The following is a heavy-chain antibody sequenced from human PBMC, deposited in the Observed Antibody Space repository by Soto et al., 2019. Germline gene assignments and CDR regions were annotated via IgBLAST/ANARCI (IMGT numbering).Heavy chain of an antibody. CDR3: AVTYYYASSGGGYYYYGMDV. V-gene: IGHV1-69*12. Sequence: QVQLVQSGAEVKKPGSSVKVSCKASGGTFSSYAISWVRQAPGQGLEWMGGLIPIFGTANYAQKFQGGVTNTAGESXXTXYXXLRSLRSAGTAVYYWAVTYYYASSGGGYYYYGMDVWGQGTTVTVSS. CDR2: LIPIFGTA. D-gene: IGHD3-22*01. J-gene: IGHJ6*02. CDR1: GGTFSSYA.